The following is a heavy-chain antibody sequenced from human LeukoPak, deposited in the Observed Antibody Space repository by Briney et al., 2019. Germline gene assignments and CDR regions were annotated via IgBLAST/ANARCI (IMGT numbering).Heavy chain of an antibody. CDR2: IYDSGST. CDR3: ARATREMATIKISNYLNS. J-gene: IGHJ4*02. V-gene: IGHV4-39*07. D-gene: IGHD5-24*01. Sequence: PSETLSLTCTVSGGSIRSSYYYWGWIRQPPGKGLEWIGSIYDSGSTYYNPSLRSRVTISVDTSKNQFSLKLTSVTAADTAVYYCARATREMATIKISNYLNSWGQGTLVTVSS. CDR1: GGSIRSSYYY.